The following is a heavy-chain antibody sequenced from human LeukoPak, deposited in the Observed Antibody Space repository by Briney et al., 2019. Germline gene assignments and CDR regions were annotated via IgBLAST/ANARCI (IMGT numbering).Heavy chain of an antibody. J-gene: IGHJ6*04. CDR2: ISGSAATT. D-gene: IGHD3-10*02. Sequence: GGSLRLSCAASGFTFSNYAMSWVRQAPGKGLEWVSAISGSAATTYYADSVKGRFTISRDNAKNSLYLQMNSLRAEDTAVYYCAELGITMIGGVWGKGTTVTISS. CDR3: AELGITMIGGV. CDR1: GFTFSNYA. V-gene: IGHV3-23*01.